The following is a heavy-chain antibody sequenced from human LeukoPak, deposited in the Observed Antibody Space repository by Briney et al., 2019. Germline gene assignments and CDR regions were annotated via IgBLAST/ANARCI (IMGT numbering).Heavy chain of an antibody. CDR1: GGSFSGYY. Sequence: SETLSLTCAVYGGSFSGYYWSWIRQPPGKGLEWIGEINHSGSTNYNPSLKSRVTISVDTSKNQFSLKLSSVTAADTAVYYCARDKAGVATVDPWGQGTLVTVSS. V-gene: IGHV4-34*01. D-gene: IGHD3-10*01. CDR3: ARDKAGVATVDP. CDR2: INHSGST. J-gene: IGHJ5*02.